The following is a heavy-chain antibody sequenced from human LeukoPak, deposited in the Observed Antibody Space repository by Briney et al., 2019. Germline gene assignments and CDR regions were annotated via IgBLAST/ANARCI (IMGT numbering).Heavy chain of an antibody. V-gene: IGHV3-64*01. Sequence: GGSLRLSCAASGFTFSSYAMHWVRQAPGKGLEYVSAISSNGGSTYYANSVKGRFTISRDNSKNTLYLQMGSLRAEDMAVYYCVSHTVTTPGYWGQGTLVTVSS. J-gene: IGHJ4*02. CDR1: GFTFSSYA. D-gene: IGHD4-17*01. CDR2: ISSNGGST. CDR3: VSHTVTTPGY.